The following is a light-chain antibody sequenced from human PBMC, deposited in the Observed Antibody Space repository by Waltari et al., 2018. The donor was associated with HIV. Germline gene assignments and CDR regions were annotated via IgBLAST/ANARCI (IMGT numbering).Light chain of an antibody. CDR2: KDS. CDR3: QSADSSGTYRVV. J-gene: IGLJ2*01. V-gene: IGLV3-25*03. Sequence: SYELTQPPSVSVSPGQTARITCSGDALPKQYAYWYQQKPGQPPVLVIYKDSERPSGMPERFSGASSWNTVTLTISGVQAEDEADYYCQSADSSGTYRVVFGGGTKLTVL. CDR1: ALPKQY.